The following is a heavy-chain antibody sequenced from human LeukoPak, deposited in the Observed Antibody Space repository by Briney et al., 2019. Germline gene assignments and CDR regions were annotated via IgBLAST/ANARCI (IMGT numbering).Heavy chain of an antibody. J-gene: IGHJ6*03. CDR3: AKVAKGYYYYYYMDV. Sequence: PGRSLRLSCAASGFTFDDYAMDWVRQAPGKGLEWVSGISWNSGSIGYADSVKGRFTISRDNAKNSLYLQMNSLRAEDMALYYCAKVAKGYYYYYYMDVGGKGTTVTVSS. CDR2: ISWNSGSI. CDR1: GFTFDDYA. V-gene: IGHV3-9*03.